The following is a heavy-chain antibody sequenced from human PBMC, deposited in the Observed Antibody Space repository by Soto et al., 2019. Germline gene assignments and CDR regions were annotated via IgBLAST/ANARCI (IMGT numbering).Heavy chain of an antibody. CDR1: GGTFSSYA. CDR2: IIPIFGTA. D-gene: IGHD2-15*01. CDR3: ARDRDVGYCSGGSCLVPFDY. V-gene: IGHV1-69*13. Sequence: SVKVSCKASGGTFSSYAISWVRQAPGQGLEWMGGIIPIFGTANYAQKFQGRVTITADESTSTAYMEPSSLRSEDTAVYYCARDRDVGYCSGGSCLVPFDYWGQGTLVTVSS. J-gene: IGHJ4*02.